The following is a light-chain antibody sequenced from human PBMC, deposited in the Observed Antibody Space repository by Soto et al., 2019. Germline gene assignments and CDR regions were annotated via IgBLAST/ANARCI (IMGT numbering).Light chain of an antibody. J-gene: IGKJ5*01. V-gene: IGKV3-11*01. Sequence: EIVLTQSPATLSLSPGDIATLSCRASQSLNTYLAWYQQKPGQAPRILIYDASNRATGIPARFSGSGSGTDFTLTISSLEPEDFAVYYCQQRSNWPTLGQGTRLEIK. CDR1: QSLNTY. CDR3: QQRSNWPT. CDR2: DAS.